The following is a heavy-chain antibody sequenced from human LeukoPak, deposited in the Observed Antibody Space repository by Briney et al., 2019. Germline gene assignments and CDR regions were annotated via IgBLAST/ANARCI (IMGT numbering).Heavy chain of an antibody. CDR2: ISGSGGST. V-gene: IGHV3-23*01. Sequence: GGSLRLSCAASGFTFSSYSMNWVRQAPGKGLEWVSAISGSGGSTYYADSVKGRFTISRDNSKNTLYLQMNSLRAEDTAVYYCAKDRVPAAMGSGSSWDYWGQGTLVTVSS. CDR1: GFTFSSYS. CDR3: AKDRVPAAMGSGSSWDY. D-gene: IGHD2-2*01. J-gene: IGHJ4*02.